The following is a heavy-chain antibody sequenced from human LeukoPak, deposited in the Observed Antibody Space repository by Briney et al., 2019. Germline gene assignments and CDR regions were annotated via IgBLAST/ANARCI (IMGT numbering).Heavy chain of an antibody. CDR1: GYTFNTYW. D-gene: IGHD3-10*01. CDR2: TSPIDSST. Sequence: GESLKISCQGSGYTFNTYWIAWVRQMPGKGLEYMGITSPIDSSTTYSPSFQGRLSVSVDKSITTACLHWSSLQASDTAIYYCARVRNYYGSGTYPYFDFWGQGTLVTVSS. V-gene: IGHV5-51*01. J-gene: IGHJ4*02. CDR3: ARVRNYYGSGTYPYFDF.